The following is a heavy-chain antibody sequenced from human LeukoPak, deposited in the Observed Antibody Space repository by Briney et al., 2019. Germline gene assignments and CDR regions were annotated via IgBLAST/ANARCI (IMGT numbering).Heavy chain of an antibody. V-gene: IGHV1-3*01. CDR3: AREAVATIGAWFDP. CDR2: INAGNGNT. J-gene: IGHJ5*02. CDR1: GYTFTSYA. D-gene: IGHD5-12*01. Sequence: GASVKVSCKASGYTFTSYAMHRGRQAPGQRLEWMGWINAGNGNTKYSQKFQGRVTITRDTSASTAYMELSSLRSEDTAVYYCAREAVATIGAWFDPWGQETLVTVSS.